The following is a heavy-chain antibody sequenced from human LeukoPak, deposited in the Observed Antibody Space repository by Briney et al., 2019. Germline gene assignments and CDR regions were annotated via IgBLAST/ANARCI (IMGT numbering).Heavy chain of an antibody. D-gene: IGHD2-2*01. CDR2: IYYSGST. CDR1: GGSITGYY. V-gene: IGHV4-59*01. Sequence: SETLSLTCTVSGGSITGYYWSWIRQPPGKGLEWIGYIYYSGSTNYNPSLKSRVTISVDTSKNQFSLKLSSVTAADTAVYYCARDLRVGYCSSTSCAREDYYGMDVWGQGTTVTVSS. CDR3: ARDLRVGYCSSTSCAREDYYGMDV. J-gene: IGHJ6*02.